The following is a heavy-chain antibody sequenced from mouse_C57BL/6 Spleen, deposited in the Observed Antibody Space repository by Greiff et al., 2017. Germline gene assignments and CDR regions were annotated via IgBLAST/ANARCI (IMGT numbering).Heavy chain of an antibody. CDR2: INPSTGGT. V-gene: IGHV1-42*01. J-gene: IGHJ4*01. D-gene: IGHD1-1*01. CDR1: GYSFTGYY. CDR3: ARGFITTVVAMDY. Sequence: EVKLLESGPELVKPGASVKISCKASGYSFTGYYMNWVKQSPEKSLEWIGEINPSTGGTTYNQKFKAKATLTVDKSSSTAYMQLKSLTSEDSAVYYCARGFITTVVAMDYWGQGTSVTVSS.